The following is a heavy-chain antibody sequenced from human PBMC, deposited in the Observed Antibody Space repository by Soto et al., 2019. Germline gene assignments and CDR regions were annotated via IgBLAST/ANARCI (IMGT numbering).Heavy chain of an antibody. J-gene: IGHJ6*02. CDR3: ARVRDSFGLDV. D-gene: IGHD2-15*01. V-gene: IGHV4-31*03. CDR1: GGSITGAYY. CDR2: IHYRGST. Sequence: PSETLSLTCRPSGGSITGAYYWNWIRQHPGKGLEWIGSIHYRGSTYYNPSLKTRITISLDRSNNQFSLNLSSVTAADTAVYYCARVRDSFGLDVWGQGTTVTV.